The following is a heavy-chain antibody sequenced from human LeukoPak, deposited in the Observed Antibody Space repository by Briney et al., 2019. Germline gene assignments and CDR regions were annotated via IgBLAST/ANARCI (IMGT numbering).Heavy chain of an antibody. CDR3: AGGGLGGITAYSNYLFDY. J-gene: IGHJ4*02. V-gene: IGHV4-59*08. Sequence: PSETLSLTCTVSGGSISNYYWSWIRQPPGEGLERIGYIYYSGSTNYNPSLKSRVTISIDTSKNQFSLNPTSVTAADTAVYYCAGGGLGGITAYSNYLFDYWGQGTLVTVSS. CDR1: GGSISNYY. D-gene: IGHD4-11*01. CDR2: IYYSGST.